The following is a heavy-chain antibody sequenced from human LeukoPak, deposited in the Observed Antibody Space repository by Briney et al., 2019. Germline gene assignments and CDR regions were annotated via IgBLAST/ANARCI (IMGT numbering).Heavy chain of an antibody. D-gene: IGHD5-24*01. Sequence: GGSLRLSCAASGFTFRNYVIHWVRQAPGKGLEWVANIKQDGSKKSYVDSVKGRFTISRDNAKNSLYLQMNSLRAEDTAIYYCTRVGYIDEGIDYWGQGTLVTVSS. V-gene: IGHV3-7*04. CDR3: TRVGYIDEGIDY. CDR1: GFTFRNYV. J-gene: IGHJ4*02. CDR2: IKQDGSKK.